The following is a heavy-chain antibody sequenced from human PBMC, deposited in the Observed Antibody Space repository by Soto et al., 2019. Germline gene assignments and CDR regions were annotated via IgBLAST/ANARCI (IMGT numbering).Heavy chain of an antibody. V-gene: IGHV1-69*10. Sequence: ASVKVSCKASGDTFSSYGISWVRQAPGQGLEWMGRIIPFLGTTNYAQNFQDRLTVTADTSTNTAFMELSSLRSDDTAVYYCAREGYTSSSIHSFLDSWGQGTLVTVSS. D-gene: IGHD6-6*01. J-gene: IGHJ4*02. CDR1: GDTFSSYG. CDR2: IIPFLGTT. CDR3: AREGYTSSSIHSFLDS.